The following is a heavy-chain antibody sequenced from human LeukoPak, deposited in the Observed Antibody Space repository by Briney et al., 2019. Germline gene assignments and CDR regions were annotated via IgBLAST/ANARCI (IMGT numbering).Heavy chain of an antibody. CDR2: ISAYNGNT. J-gene: IGHJ3*02. V-gene: IGHV1-18*01. D-gene: IGHD1-26*01. CDR1: GYTFTSYG. CDR3: ARGRTSWRELDSTALAFDI. Sequence: GASVKVSCKASGYTFTSYGISCVRQAPVQGLEWMGWISAYNGNTNYAQKLQGRVTMTTDTSTSTAYMELRSLRSDDTAVYYCARGRTSWRELDSTALAFDIWGQGAMVTVSS.